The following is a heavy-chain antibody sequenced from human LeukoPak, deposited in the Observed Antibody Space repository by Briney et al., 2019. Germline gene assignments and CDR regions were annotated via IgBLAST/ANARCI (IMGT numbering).Heavy chain of an antibody. D-gene: IGHD2-2*01. CDR2: IKSKTDGGTT. Sequence: PGGSLRLSCAASGFTFSNAWMSWVRQAPGKGLEWVGRIKSKTDGGTTDYAAPVKGRFTISRDDSKNTLYLQMNSLKTEDTAAYYCTTDRWDIVVVPAADVWGKGTTVTVSS. CDR3: TTDRWDIVVVPAADV. CDR1: GFTFSNAW. J-gene: IGHJ6*04. V-gene: IGHV3-15*01.